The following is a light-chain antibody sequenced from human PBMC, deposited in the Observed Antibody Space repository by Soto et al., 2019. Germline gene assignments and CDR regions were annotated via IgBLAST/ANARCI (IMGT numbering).Light chain of an antibody. J-gene: IGKJ1*01. CDR1: QSVDSSF. Sequence: EIVLTQSPGTLSLSPGERATLSCRSSQSVDSSFLGWYQQKPGQSPRLLIYAASSRASGIPDRFSGSGSGTDFTLSINGLDPEDLAVYYCQQYGTVPRTFGQGTKVDIK. CDR2: AAS. V-gene: IGKV3-20*01. CDR3: QQYGTVPRT.